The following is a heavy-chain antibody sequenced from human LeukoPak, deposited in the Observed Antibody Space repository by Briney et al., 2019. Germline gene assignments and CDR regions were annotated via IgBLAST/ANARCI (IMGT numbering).Heavy chain of an antibody. D-gene: IGHD3-22*01. Sequence: GGSLRLSCAASGFTFSSYGMHWVRQAPGKGLEWVAVTWYDGSNKYYADSVKGRFTISRDNSKNTLYLQMNSLRAEDTAVYYCAKAKRPYYYDSSGPPFPWGQGTLVTVSS. CDR2: TWYDGSNK. V-gene: IGHV3-33*06. J-gene: IGHJ5*02. CDR3: AKAKRPYYYDSSGPPFP. CDR1: GFTFSSYG.